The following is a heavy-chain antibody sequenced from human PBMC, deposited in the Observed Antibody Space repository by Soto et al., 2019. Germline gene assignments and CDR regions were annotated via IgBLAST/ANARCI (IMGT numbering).Heavy chain of an antibody. CDR3: AAGYSTGLDAFDI. J-gene: IGHJ3*02. Sequence: GESLKISCKGSGYNFANFWIGWVRQMPGKGLEWMGMIFPGDSDTKNSPSLEGQITMSVDKSDSSAYLQWRSLKASDTAIYYCAAGYSTGLDAFDIWGPGTMVTVSS. D-gene: IGHD2-8*02. CDR1: GYNFANFW. V-gene: IGHV5-51*01. CDR2: IFPGDSDT.